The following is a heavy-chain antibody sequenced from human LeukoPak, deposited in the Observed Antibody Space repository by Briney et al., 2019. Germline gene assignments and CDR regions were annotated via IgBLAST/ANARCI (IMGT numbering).Heavy chain of an antibody. D-gene: IGHD3-10*01. J-gene: IGHJ3*02. CDR3: ARAVLLWFGESYDAFDI. V-gene: IGHV4-4*07. CDR1: GGSISSYY. Sequence: KPSGTLSLTCTVSGGSISSYYWSWIRQAAGKGLEWIGRIYTSGSTNYNPSLKSRVTMSVDTCRTQSSLKLSSLTAADTAVYYGARAVLLWFGESYDAFDIWGQGTMVTVSS. CDR2: IYTSGST.